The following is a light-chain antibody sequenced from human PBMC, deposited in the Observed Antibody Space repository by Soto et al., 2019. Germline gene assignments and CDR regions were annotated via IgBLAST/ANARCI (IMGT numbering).Light chain of an antibody. CDR2: TND. V-gene: IGLV1-44*01. Sequence: QSVLTQPPSASATPGQRVTMSCSGSSSNIGSNIVNWYQLLPGSAPKLLIYTNDQRPSGVPDRFSGSKSGTSASLAISGLQSADEADYYCATWDDSLHGWVFGGGTQLTVL. J-gene: IGLJ3*02. CDR1: SSNIGSNI. CDR3: ATWDDSLHGWV.